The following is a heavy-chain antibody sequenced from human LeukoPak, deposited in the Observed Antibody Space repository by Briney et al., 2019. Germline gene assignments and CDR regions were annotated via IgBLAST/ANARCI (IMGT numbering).Heavy chain of an antibody. CDR3: ASQTTVVNF. CDR2: IYYSGST. D-gene: IGHD4-23*01. Sequence: PSETLSLTCTASGGSISSSSYYWGWIRQPPGKGLEWIGSIYYSGSTYYNPSLKSRVTISVDTSKNQFSLKLSSVTAADTAVYYCASQTTVVNFWGQGTLVTVSS. CDR1: GGSISSSSYY. J-gene: IGHJ4*02. V-gene: IGHV4-39*01.